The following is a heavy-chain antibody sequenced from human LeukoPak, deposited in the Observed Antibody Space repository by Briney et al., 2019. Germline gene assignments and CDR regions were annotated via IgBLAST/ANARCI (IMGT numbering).Heavy chain of an antibody. V-gene: IGHV3-11*04. J-gene: IGHJ4*02. CDR1: GFTFSDYY. Sequence: GGSLRLSCAASGFTFSDYYMSWIRQAPGKGLEWVPNISSSGSSIYYADSVKGRFTISRDNAKNSLYLQMNSLRAEDTAVYYCARGNYDFWSGYSYYFDYWGQGTLVTVSS. CDR3: ARGNYDFWSGYSYYFDY. D-gene: IGHD3-3*01. CDR2: ISSSGSSI.